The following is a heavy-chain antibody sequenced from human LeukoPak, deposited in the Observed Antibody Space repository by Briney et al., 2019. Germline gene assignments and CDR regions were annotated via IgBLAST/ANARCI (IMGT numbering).Heavy chain of an antibody. D-gene: IGHD2-2*01. V-gene: IGHV3-48*04. Sequence: GGSLRLSCAASGFTFSSYSMNWVRQAPGKGLEWVSYISSSSTIYYADSVKGRFTISRDNAKNSLYLQMNSLRAEDTAVYYCARVGESIVVVPAANNWFDPWGQGTLVTVSS. J-gene: IGHJ5*02. CDR1: GFTFSSYS. CDR2: ISSSSTI. CDR3: ARVGESIVVVPAANNWFDP.